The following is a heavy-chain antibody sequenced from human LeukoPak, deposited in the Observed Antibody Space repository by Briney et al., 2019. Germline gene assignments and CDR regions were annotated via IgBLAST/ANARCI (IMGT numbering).Heavy chain of an antibody. Sequence: PGGSLRLSCAASGFTFDDYAMHWVRQAPGKGLEWVSGISWNSGSIGYADSVKGRFTISRDNAKNSLYLQMNSLRAEDTAVYYCARGGGYEPLDYWGQGTLVTVSS. D-gene: IGHD5-12*01. V-gene: IGHV3-9*01. J-gene: IGHJ4*02. CDR2: ISWNSGSI. CDR3: ARGGGYEPLDY. CDR1: GFTFDDYA.